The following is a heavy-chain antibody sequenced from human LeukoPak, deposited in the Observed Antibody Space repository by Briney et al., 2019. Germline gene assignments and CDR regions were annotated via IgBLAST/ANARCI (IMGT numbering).Heavy chain of an antibody. J-gene: IGHJ4*02. Sequence: GASVKVSCKASGYTFTSYYMHWVRQAPGQGLEWMGWINPNSGGTNYAQKFQGWVTMTRDTSISTAYMELSRLRSDDTAVYYCARPRYRAAAGRGYYFDYWGQGTLVTVSS. CDR3: ARPRYRAAAGRGYYFDY. CDR2: INPNSGGT. CDR1: GYTFTSYY. D-gene: IGHD6-13*01. V-gene: IGHV1-2*04.